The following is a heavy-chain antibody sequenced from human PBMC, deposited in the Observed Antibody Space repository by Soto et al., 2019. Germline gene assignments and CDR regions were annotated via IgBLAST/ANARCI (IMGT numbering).Heavy chain of an antibody. D-gene: IGHD4-17*01. J-gene: IGHJ3*02. Sequence: QVQLVESGGGVVQPGRSLRLSCAASGFTFSSYGMHWVRQAPGKGLEWVAVIWYDGSNKYYADSVKGRFTISRDNSKNTLYLQINSLRAEDTAVYYCARDGQNGVGPRGAFDIWGQGTMVTVSS. V-gene: IGHV3-33*01. CDR1: GFTFSSYG. CDR3: ARDGQNGVGPRGAFDI. CDR2: IWYDGSNK.